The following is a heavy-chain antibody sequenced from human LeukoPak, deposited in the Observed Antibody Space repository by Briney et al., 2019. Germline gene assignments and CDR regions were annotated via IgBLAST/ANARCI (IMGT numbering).Heavy chain of an antibody. Sequence: SQTLSLTCTVSGGSISSGGYYWSWIRQHAGQGLEWIGYIYYSGSTYYNPSLKSRVTISVDTSKNQFSLKLSSVTAADTAVYYCATRYSSSSIHPVLFDYWGQGTLVTVSS. CDR2: IYYSGST. CDR3: ATRYSSSSIHPVLFDY. J-gene: IGHJ4*02. CDR1: GGSISSGGYY. D-gene: IGHD6-6*01. V-gene: IGHV4-31*03.